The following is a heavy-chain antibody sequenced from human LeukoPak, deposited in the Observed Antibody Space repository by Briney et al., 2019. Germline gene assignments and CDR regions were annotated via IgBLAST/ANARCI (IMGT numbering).Heavy chain of an antibody. V-gene: IGHV3-9*03. J-gene: IGHJ4*02. Sequence: GGSLRLSCSASGFTFSSYAMHWVRQAPGKGLEWVSGISWNSGSIGYADSVKGRFTISRDNAKNSLYLQMNSLRAEDMALYYCAKVQSYGGNSGHIDYWGQGTLVTVSS. CDR1: GFTFSSYA. CDR3: AKVQSYGGNSGHIDY. D-gene: IGHD4-23*01. CDR2: ISWNSGSI.